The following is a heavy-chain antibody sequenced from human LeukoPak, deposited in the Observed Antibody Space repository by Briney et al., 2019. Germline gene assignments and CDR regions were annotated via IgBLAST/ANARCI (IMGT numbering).Heavy chain of an antibody. CDR1: GYTFTSYA. D-gene: IGHD2-15*01. CDR3: ARGGGYCSGGSCYGDYYYYYMDV. CDR2: IIPIFGTA. J-gene: IGHJ6*03. Sequence: ASVKVSCKASGYTFTSYAISWVRQAPGQGLEWMGGIIPIFGTANYAQKFQGRVTITTDESTSTAYMELSSLRSEDTAVYYCARGGGYCSGGSCYGDYYYYYMDVWGKGTTVTVSS. V-gene: IGHV1-69*05.